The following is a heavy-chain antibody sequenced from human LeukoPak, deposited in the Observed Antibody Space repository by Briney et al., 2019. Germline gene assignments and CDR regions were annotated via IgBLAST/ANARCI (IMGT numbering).Heavy chain of an antibody. V-gene: IGHV4-61*02. Sequence: PSETLSLTCTVSGGSISSSSYYWGWIRQPAGKGLEWIGRIYTSGSTNYNPSLKSRVTISVDTSKNQFSLKLSSVTAADTAVYYCASGGTYYYGSGSYYNDVFGFYYYYYYMDVWGKGTTVTISS. CDR3: ASGGTYYYGSGSYYNDVFGFYYYYYYMDV. CDR1: GGSISSSSYY. D-gene: IGHD3-10*01. CDR2: IYTSGST. J-gene: IGHJ6*03.